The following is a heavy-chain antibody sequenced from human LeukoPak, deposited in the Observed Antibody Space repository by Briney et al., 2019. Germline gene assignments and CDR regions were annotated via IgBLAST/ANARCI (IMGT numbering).Heavy chain of an antibody. D-gene: IGHD5-12*01. V-gene: IGHV4-30-4*01. Sequence: SETLSLTCTVSGGSISSGDYYWSWIRQPPGKGLEWIGYIYYGGSTYYNPSLKSRVTISVDTSKNQFSLKLSSVTAADTAVYYCARDQRWLRFLDYWGQGTLVTVSS. CDR3: ARDQRWLRFLDY. CDR2: IYYGGST. CDR1: GGSISSGDYY. J-gene: IGHJ4*02.